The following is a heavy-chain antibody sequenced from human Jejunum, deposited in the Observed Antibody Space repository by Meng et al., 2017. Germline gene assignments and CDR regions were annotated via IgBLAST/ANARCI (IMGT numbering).Heavy chain of an antibody. CDR2: VSGSGGTT. D-gene: IGHD1-26*01. Sequence: GGSLRLSCAASGFSFSNYAMSWVRQAPGKRLEWVSVVSGSGGTTYYADSVKARFTISRDNSKNTLYLQMSSLRAEDTALYYCAKGLWELRDYYFDYWGQGTLVTVSS. J-gene: IGHJ4*02. CDR3: AKGLWELRDYYFDY. CDR1: GFSFSNYA. V-gene: IGHV3-23*01.